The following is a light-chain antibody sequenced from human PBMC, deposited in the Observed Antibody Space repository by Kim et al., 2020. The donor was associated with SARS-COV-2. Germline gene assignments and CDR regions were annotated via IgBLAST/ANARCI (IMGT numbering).Light chain of an antibody. V-gene: IGLV1-44*01. J-gene: IGLJ3*02. Sequence: ELTQPPSASGTPGQTVTISCSGRRSNVGNNPVTWFQQVPGTAPTLLMSNDNQRPSGVPDRFSASKSGTSAFLAISGLQSEDEAVYYCGSWDDSLSGRVFGGGTQLTVL. CDR1: RSNVGNNP. CDR2: NDN. CDR3: GSWDDSLSGRV.